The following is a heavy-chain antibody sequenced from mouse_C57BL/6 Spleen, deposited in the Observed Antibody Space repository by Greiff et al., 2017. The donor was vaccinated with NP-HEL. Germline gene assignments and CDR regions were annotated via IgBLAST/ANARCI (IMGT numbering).Heavy chain of an antibody. CDR2: IDPSDSYT. J-gene: IGHJ3*01. CDR1: GYTFTSYW. V-gene: IGHV1-69*01. CDR3: ARYGTPPWFAY. Sequence: QVQLQQPGAELVMPGASVKLSCKASGYTFTSYWMHWVKQRPGQGLEWIGEIDPSDSYTYYNQKFKGKSTLTVDKSSSTAYRQLRSLTSEDSAVYYCARYGTPPWFAYWGQGTLVTVSA. D-gene: IGHD4-1*01.